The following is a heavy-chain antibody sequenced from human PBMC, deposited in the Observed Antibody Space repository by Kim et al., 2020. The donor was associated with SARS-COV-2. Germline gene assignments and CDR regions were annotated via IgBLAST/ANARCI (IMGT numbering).Heavy chain of an antibody. CDR2: GRT. V-gene: IGHV3-23*01. Sequence: GRTYYTGSVQGRFTISRENSKSRLDLQMNSLRAEDAALYFCASQSPANDYWGQGTLVTVSS. J-gene: IGHJ4*02. CDR3: ASQSPANDY.